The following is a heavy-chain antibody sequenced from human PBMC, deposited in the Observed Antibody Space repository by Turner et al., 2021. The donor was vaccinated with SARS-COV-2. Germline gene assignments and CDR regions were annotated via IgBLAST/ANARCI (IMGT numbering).Heavy chain of an antibody. CDR2: IYYSGST. J-gene: IGHJ4*02. CDR3: ARRRFMSGYSFDY. CDR1: GGSISSSSYY. D-gene: IGHD3-3*01. V-gene: IGHV4-39*01. Sequence: LQLQASGPGQVKPSETLSLTCTVSGGSISSSSYYWGWIRQPPGKGLEWIGSIYYSGSTYYNPSLKSRVTISVDTSKNQFSLKLSSVTAADTAVYYCARRRFMSGYSFDYWGQGTLVTVSS.